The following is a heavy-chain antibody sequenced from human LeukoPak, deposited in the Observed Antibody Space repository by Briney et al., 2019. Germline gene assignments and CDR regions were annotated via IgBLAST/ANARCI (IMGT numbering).Heavy chain of an antibody. CDR2: INWNSGNI. Sequence: PGRSLRLSCAASGFTFDDYAMHWVRQAPGKGLEWVSGINWNSGNIDYADSVKGRFTISRDNAKNSLYLQMNSLRAEDMALYYCVKDIGPRYDNGALFDYWGQGTLVTVSS. D-gene: IGHD5-12*01. CDR3: VKDIGPRYDNGALFDY. CDR1: GFTFDDYA. V-gene: IGHV3-9*03. J-gene: IGHJ4*02.